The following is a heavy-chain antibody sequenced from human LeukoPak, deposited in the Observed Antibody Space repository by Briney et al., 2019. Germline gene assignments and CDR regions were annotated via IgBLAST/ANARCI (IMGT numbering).Heavy chain of an antibody. J-gene: IGHJ4*02. Sequence: SETLSLTCTVSGGSISSYYWSWIRQPAWKGLEWIGRIYTSGSTNYNPSLKSRVTMSIDTSKNQFSLKLSSVTAADTAVYYCARDRGSYYGRDYFDYWGQGTLVTASS. D-gene: IGHD1-26*01. CDR3: ARDRGSYYGRDYFDY. CDR1: GGSISSYY. V-gene: IGHV4-4*07. CDR2: IYTSGST.